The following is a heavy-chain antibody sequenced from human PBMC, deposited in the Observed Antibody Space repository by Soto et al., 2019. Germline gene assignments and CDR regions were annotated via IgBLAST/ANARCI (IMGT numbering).Heavy chain of an antibody. J-gene: IGHJ4*02. CDR2: INPNDGST. V-gene: IGHV1-46*01. CDR3: AKDYLTLPFRLGELSLFTDY. Sequence: ASVKVSCKASGGTFSSYHMHWVRQAPGQGLQWMGIINPNDGSTFYAQKFQDRVTMTIDTSTTTVYMELRSLTSDDTAVYYCAKDYLTLPFRLGELSLFTDYWGQGALVTVSS. D-gene: IGHD3-16*02. CDR1: GGTFSSYH.